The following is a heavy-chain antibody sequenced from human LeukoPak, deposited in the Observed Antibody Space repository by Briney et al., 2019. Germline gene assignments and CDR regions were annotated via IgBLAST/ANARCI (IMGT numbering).Heavy chain of an antibody. D-gene: IGHD3-10*01. CDR3: ASPTMGSYYYYGMDV. Sequence: GESLKISCKGSGYSFTNYWIGWVRQMPWKGLEWMGIIYPGDSDTRYSPSFQGQVTISADESISTAYLQWSSLKASDTAMYYCASPTMGSYYYYGMDVWGQGTTVTVSS. J-gene: IGHJ6*02. V-gene: IGHV5-51*01. CDR1: GYSFTNYW. CDR2: IYPGDSDT.